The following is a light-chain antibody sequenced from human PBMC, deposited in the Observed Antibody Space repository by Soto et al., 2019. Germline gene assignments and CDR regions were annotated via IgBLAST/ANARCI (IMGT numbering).Light chain of an antibody. CDR1: SSDVGGYHY. J-gene: IGLJ3*02. CDR3: CSYTSSSTRV. CDR2: DVN. Sequence: QSALTQPRSVSGSPGQSVTLSCTGTSSDVGGYHYVSWYQHHPGKAPKIIIYDVNKRPSGVPDRFSGSKSGNTASLTISGLQTEDEADYYCCSYTSSSTRVFGGGTKVTVL. V-gene: IGLV2-11*01.